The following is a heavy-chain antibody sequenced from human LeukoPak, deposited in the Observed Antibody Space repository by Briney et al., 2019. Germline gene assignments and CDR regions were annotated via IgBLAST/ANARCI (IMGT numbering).Heavy chain of an antibody. CDR1: GGTFSIYA. D-gene: IGHD2-15*01. J-gene: IGHJ1*01. CDR3: ARAEGSSSHSFLY. Sequence: SVKVSCKASGGTFSIYAISWVRRAPGQGREWMGGIIPIFGTANYAQKFQGRVTITAGESTSRAYVEVRSLRCEDTAVYYCARAEGSSSHSFLYWGQGTLVTVSS. CDR2: IIPIFGTA. V-gene: IGHV1-69*13.